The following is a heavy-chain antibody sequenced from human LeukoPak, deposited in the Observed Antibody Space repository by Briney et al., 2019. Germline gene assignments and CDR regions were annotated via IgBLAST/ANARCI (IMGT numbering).Heavy chain of an antibody. J-gene: IGHJ4*02. V-gene: IGHV3-11*01. CDR3: ARFGGGLDH. CDR1: GFTFSDYY. CDR2: ISGSGSTI. D-gene: IGHD3-10*01. Sequence: GGSLRLSCAASGFTFSDYYMSWLRQAPGKGLEWISYISGSGSTIYYADSVKGRFTVSRDNAKHSLYLQMNSLGAEDTAVYYCARFGGGLDHWGQGTLVTVSS.